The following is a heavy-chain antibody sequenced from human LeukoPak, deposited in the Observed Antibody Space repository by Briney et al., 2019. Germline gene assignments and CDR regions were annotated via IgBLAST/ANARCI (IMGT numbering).Heavy chain of an antibody. Sequence: SETLSLXCTVSGGSISSYYWSWIRQPPGKELEWIGYIYYSGSTNYNPSLKSRVTISVDTSKNQFSLKLSSVTAADTAVYYCAREGYDILTGYSYLDYWGQGTLVTVSS. J-gene: IGHJ4*02. CDR3: AREGYDILTGYSYLDY. D-gene: IGHD3-9*01. CDR2: IYYSGST. CDR1: GGSISSYY. V-gene: IGHV4-59*01.